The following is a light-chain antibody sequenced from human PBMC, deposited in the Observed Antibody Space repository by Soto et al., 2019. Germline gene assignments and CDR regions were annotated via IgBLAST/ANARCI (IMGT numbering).Light chain of an antibody. CDR3: QQYGSSPRT. CDR2: GAS. Sequence: EIVLTQSPGTLSLSPGERATLSCRASQSVSSSYLAWYQQKPGQAPRLLIYGASSRATGIPERCSGSESGTDFTLTISRLEPEDFAVYYCQQYGSSPRTFGQGTRLEI. CDR1: QSVSSSY. V-gene: IGKV3-20*01. J-gene: IGKJ5*01.